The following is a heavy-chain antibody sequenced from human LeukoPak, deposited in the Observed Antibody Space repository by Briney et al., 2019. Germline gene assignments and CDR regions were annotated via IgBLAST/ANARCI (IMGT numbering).Heavy chain of an antibody. V-gene: IGHV4-59*01. D-gene: IGHD6-19*01. J-gene: IGHJ4*02. CDR2: IYYSGST. CDR1: GGSISSYY. CDR3: ARNTRAAGWYLDY. Sequence: SETLSLTCTVSGGSISSYYWSWIRQPPGKGLEWIGYIYYSGSTNYNPSLKSRVTISVDTSKNQFSLKLSSVTAADTAVYYCARNTRAAGWYLDYWGQGTLVTVSS.